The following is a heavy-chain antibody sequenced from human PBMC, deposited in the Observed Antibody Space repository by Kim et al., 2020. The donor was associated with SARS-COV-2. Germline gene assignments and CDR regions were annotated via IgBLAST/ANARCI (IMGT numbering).Heavy chain of an antibody. J-gene: IGHJ6*02. CDR1: GFTFTSSA. Sequence: SVKVSCKASGFTFTSSAVQWVRQARGQRLEWIGWIVVGSGNTNYAQKFQERVTITRDMSTSTAYMELSSLRSEDTAVYYCAAQVVAATFNGFYGMDVWGQGTTVTVSS. CDR2: IVVGSGNT. V-gene: IGHV1-58*01. D-gene: IGHD2-15*01. CDR3: AAQVVAATFNGFYGMDV.